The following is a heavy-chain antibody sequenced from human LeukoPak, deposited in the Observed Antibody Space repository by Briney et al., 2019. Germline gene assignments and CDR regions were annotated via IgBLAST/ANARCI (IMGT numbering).Heavy chain of an antibody. CDR2: IYSGGST. V-gene: IGHV3-53*01. CDR3: ARGPYYYDSSGYYYGWFQH. J-gene: IGHJ1*01. CDR1: GFTVSSNY. Sequence: PGGSLRLSCAASGFTVSSNYMSWVRQAPGKGLEWVSVIYSGGSTYYADSVKGRFTISRDNSKNTLYLQMNSLRAEDTAVYCCARGPYYYDSSGYYYGWFQHWGQGTLVTVSS. D-gene: IGHD3-22*01.